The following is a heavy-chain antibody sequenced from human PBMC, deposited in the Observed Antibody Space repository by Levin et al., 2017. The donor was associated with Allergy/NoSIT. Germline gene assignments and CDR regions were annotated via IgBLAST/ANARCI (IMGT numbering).Heavy chain of an antibody. CDR1: GFTFTTYA. Sequence: QTGESLKISCAASGFTFTTYAMTWVRQAPGKGLEWVSGISESGGSTYYADSVKGRFTISRDNSKNTRYLQMNSLRAEDTAIYYCAKDTPALSAGPYFDCWGQGTLVTVSS. CDR2: ISESGGST. V-gene: IGHV3-23*01. D-gene: IGHD2-2*01. CDR3: AKDTPALSAGPYFDC. J-gene: IGHJ4*02.